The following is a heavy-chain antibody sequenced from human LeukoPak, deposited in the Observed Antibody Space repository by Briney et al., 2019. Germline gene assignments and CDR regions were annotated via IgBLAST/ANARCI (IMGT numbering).Heavy chain of an antibody. D-gene: IGHD2-15*01. CDR2: INPNTGGT. CDR1: GFTFNAYY. J-gene: IGHJ2*01. Sequence: ASVKVSCKASGFTFNAYYIHWVRQAPGQGLGWMGWINPNTGGTNFAQKFQGRVAMTRDTSLSTAYMDLSRLTSDDTAVYYCARDWPGISLHFDLWGRGTLITVSS. CDR3: ARDWPGISLHFDL. V-gene: IGHV1-2*02.